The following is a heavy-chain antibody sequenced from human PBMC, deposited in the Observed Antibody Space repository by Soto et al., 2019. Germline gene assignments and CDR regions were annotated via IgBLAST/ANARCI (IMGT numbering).Heavy chain of an antibody. Sequence: ASVKVSCKASGYTFTSYYMHLVRQAPGQGLEWMGIINPSGGSTSYAQKFQGRVTMTRDTSTSTVYMELSSLRSEDTAVYYCARVGRFVLEPAAGSYGSGIYYISWGREPLSPVP. J-gene: IGHJ5*02. V-gene: IGHV1-46*03. CDR1: GYTFTSYY. CDR3: ARVGRFVLEPAAGSYGSGIYYIS. D-gene: IGHD3-10*01. CDR2: INPSGGST.